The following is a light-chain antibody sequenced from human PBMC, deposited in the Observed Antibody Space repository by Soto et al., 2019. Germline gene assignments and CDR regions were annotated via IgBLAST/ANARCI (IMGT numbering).Light chain of an antibody. Sequence: QPVLTQPPSVSGAPGQRVSISCTGSSSNIGAGYDVHWYQHLPGTAPKLLIYGNTNRPSGVPDRFSGSKSGASGYLAISGLQAEDEADYYCQSYDSSLSGSKVFGGGTKVTVL. J-gene: IGLJ3*02. CDR1: SSNIGAGYD. V-gene: IGLV1-40*01. CDR3: QSYDSSLSGSKV. CDR2: GNT.